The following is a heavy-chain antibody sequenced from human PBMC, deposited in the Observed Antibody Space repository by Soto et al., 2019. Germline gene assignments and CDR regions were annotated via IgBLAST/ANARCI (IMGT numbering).Heavy chain of an antibody. V-gene: IGHV4-59*01. J-gene: IGHJ5*02. CDR2: IYYSGST. CDR1: GCSISAYY. CDR3: ARVGSGSYYDFNWFDH. Sequence: XETLSLTCTFSGCSISAYYWSWIRQPPGKGLEWIGHIYYSGSTNYSPSLKSRVTISIDTSKRQFSLKLRSVTAADTAVYYCARVGSGSYYDFNWFDHWGQGEGVTVSS. D-gene: IGHD1-26*01.